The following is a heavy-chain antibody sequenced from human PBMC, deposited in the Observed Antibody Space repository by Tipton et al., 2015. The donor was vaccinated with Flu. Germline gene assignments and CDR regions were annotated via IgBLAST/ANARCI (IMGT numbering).Heavy chain of an antibody. CDR2: VSRSGST. Sequence: TLSLTCSLSGDSISSDYHWSWIRQFPGKGLEWIGTVSRSGSTIYNPSLMSRVTISIDRSKNQFSLNLKSVTAADMAVYYCARRDYTNYVSDPKSWFDPWGQGTLVAVSS. CDR1: GDSISSDYH. CDR3: ARRDYTNYVSDPKSWFDP. V-gene: IGHV4-38-2*01. D-gene: IGHD4-11*01. J-gene: IGHJ5*02.